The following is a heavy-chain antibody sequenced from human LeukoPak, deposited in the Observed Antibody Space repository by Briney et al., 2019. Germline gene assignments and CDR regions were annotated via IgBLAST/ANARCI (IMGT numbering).Heavy chain of an antibody. V-gene: IGHV3-30*02. CDR2: IRYDGSNK. D-gene: IGHD3-10*01. Sequence: PGGSLRLSCAASGFTFSSYGMHWVRQAPGKGLEWVAFIRYDGSNKYYADSVKGGFTISRDNSKNTLYLQMNSLRAEDTAVYYCAKARYYGSGSFLFDPWGQGTLVTVSS. CDR1: GFTFSSYG. CDR3: AKARYYGSGSFLFDP. J-gene: IGHJ5*02.